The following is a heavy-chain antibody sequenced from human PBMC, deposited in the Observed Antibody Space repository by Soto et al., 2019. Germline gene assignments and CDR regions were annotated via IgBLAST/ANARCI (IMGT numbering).Heavy chain of an antibody. CDR1: GFIADDYA. D-gene: IGHD4-17*01. V-gene: IGHV3-9*02. CDR3: VKDMKWGGMTTIHYFDS. Sequence: EVQLVESGGGLVQPGRSLRLSCVASGFIADDYAMHWVRQAPGKGLEWVSGISSNSATINYADSVKGRFTISRDNAKNSLFLQMNRLRPGNTAFYYCVKDMKWGGMTTIHYFDSWGQGTRVTVSS. CDR2: ISSNSATI. J-gene: IGHJ4*02.